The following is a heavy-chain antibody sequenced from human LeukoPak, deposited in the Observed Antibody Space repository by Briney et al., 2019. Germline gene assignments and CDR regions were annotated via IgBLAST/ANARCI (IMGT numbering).Heavy chain of an antibody. J-gene: IGHJ4*02. V-gene: IGHV1-8*03. CDR2: MNPNSGNT. D-gene: IGHD3-10*01. CDR3: ARGEYYPDY. Sequence: GASVKVSCKASGYTFTGYYMHWVRQASGQGLEWMGWMNPNSGNTGYAQKFQGRVTITRNTSISTAYMELSSLRSEDTAVYYCARGEYYPDYWGQGTLVTVSS. CDR1: GYTFTGYY.